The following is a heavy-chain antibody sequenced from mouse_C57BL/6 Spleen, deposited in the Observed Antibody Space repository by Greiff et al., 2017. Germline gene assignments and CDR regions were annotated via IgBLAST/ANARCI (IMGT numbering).Heavy chain of an antibody. Sequence: VQLQQSGPELVKPGASVKISCKASGYTFTDYYMNWVKQSHGKSLEWIGDINPNNGGTSYNQKFKGKATLTVDKSSSTAYMELRSLTSEDSAVYYCARPAVGFDCWGQGTTLTVSS. V-gene: IGHV1-26*01. D-gene: IGHD1-1*02. J-gene: IGHJ2*01. CDR2: INPNNGGT. CDR1: GYTFTDYY. CDR3: ARPAVGFDC.